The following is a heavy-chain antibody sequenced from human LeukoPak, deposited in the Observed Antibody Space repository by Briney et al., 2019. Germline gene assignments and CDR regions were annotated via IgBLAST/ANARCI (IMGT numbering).Heavy chain of an antibody. CDR1: GGSISSDNYY. J-gene: IGHJ6*03. V-gene: IGHV4-61*02. CDR3: ARVQGRYDSSGYYYDHYYYYYMDV. D-gene: IGHD3-22*01. CDR2: LYTSGST. Sequence: SETLTLTCTVSGGSISSDNYYWSWIRQPAGKGLEWIGRLYTSGSTKYNPSLKSRVTMSVDTSKTQFSMKLSSVTAADTAVYYCARVQGRYDSSGYYYDHYYYYYMDVWGKGATVTVSS.